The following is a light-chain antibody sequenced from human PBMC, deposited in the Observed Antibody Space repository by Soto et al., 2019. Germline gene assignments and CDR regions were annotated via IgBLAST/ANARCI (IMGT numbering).Light chain of an antibody. J-gene: IGLJ1*01. CDR1: NSNIGAGYD. Sequence: QSVLTQPPSVSGAPGQRGTISCTGSNSNIGAGYDVHWYQQLPGTAPKLLIYGNSNRPSGVPDRFSGSKSVTSASLAITGLQAEDEADYYCQFYDSSLSGSVFGTGTKVTVL. V-gene: IGLV1-40*01. CDR3: QFYDSSLSGSV. CDR2: GNS.